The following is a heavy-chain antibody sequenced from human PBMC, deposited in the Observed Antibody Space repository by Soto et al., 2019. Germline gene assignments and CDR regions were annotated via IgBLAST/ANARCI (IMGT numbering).Heavy chain of an antibody. CDR3: ARHSLALRKNNWFDP. D-gene: IGHD3-3*02. Sequence: PSETLSLTCTVSVDSITWGWVRQPPGKGLEWIGSIFYLGSSYYNPSLKSRVTMSVDTSKNQFSLRLRSVTAADTALYFCARHSLALRKNNWFDPWGQGIMVTVSS. J-gene: IGHJ5*02. CDR1: VDSIT. V-gene: IGHV4-39*01. CDR2: IFYLGSS.